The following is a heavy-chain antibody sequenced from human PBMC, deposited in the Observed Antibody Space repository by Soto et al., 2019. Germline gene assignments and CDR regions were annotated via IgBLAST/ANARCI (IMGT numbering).Heavy chain of an antibody. J-gene: IGHJ5*02. CDR2: IYYSGST. CDR1: GGSISSGGYY. V-gene: IGHV4-31*03. CDR3: ARCSSSWYWFDP. Sequence: PSETLSLTCTVSGGSISSGGYYWSWIRQHPGKGLEWIGYIYYSGSTYYNPSLKSRVTISVDTSKNQFSLKLSSVTAAGTAVYYCARCSSSWYWFDPWGQGTLVTVSS. D-gene: IGHD6-13*01.